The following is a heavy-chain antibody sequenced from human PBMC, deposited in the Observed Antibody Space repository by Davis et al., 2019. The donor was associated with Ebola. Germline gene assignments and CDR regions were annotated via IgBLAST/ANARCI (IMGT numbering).Heavy chain of an antibody. V-gene: IGHV4-38-2*02. J-gene: IGHJ5*01. CDR3: ARADYYVSGQIDP. D-gene: IGHD3-10*01. CDR2: IYHSGTT. CDR1: GFSINDGYH. Sequence: SETLSLTCSVSGFSINDGYHWGWIRQPPGKGLEWIGCIYHSGTTYYNPSLKSRVTISVDTSMNQFSLRLTSVTAEDTAVYYCARADYYVSGQIDPWGQGTLVTVSS.